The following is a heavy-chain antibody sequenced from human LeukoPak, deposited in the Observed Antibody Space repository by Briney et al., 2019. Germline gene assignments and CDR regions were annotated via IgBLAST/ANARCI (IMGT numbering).Heavy chain of an antibody. D-gene: IGHD3-3*01. J-gene: IGHJ3*02. V-gene: IGHV3-33*01. Sequence: GGSLRLSCAASGFTFSNYGMHWVRQAPGKGLEWVGVIWHDGSNEYYVDSVRGRFIISRDNSRNTLYLQMNSLRAEDTAVYYCVRDLDSYDFWSGYWPDALDTWGQGTMVSVSS. CDR2: IWHDGSNE. CDR3: VRDLDSYDFWSGYWPDALDT. CDR1: GFTFSNYG.